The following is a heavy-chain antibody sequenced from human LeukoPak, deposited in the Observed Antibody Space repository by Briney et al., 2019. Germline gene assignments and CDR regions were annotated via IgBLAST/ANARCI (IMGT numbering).Heavy chain of an antibody. V-gene: IGHV4-34*01. CDR2: IYHSGST. CDR3: AREGGPNPYSSGWDLDY. CDR1: GGSFSGYY. D-gene: IGHD6-19*01. J-gene: IGHJ4*02. Sequence: SETLSLTCAVYGGSFSGYYWSWIRQPPGKGLEWIGSIYHSGSTYYNPSLKSRVTISVDTSKNQFSLKLSSVTAADTAVYYCAREGGPNPYSSGWDLDYWGQGTLVTVSS.